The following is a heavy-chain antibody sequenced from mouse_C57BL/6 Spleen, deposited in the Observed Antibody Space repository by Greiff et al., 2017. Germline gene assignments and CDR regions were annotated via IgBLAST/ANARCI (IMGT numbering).Heavy chain of an antibody. CDR2: IFPGRGST. CDR3: ARCALGDITTVEANDLYFDV. J-gene: IGHJ1*03. CDR1: GYTFTSHW. D-gene: IGHD1-1*01. Sequence: QVQLQQSGPELVRPGASVKISCKAPGYTFTSHWMQWVRQRPGQGLEWIGEIFPGRGSTYYNEKFKGKATLTVDPSSSTAYMQLSSLTSEYSAVYFCARCALGDITTVEANDLYFDVWGTGTTVTVSS. V-gene: IGHV1-56*01.